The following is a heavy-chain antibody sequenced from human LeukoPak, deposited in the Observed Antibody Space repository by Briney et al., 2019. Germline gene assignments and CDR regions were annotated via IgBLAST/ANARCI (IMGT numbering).Heavy chain of an antibody. V-gene: IGHV3-23*01. D-gene: IGHD4-11*01. CDR2: ISGSGGTT. J-gene: IGHJ4*02. Sequence: PGGSLRLSCAASGFTFSSYAMSWVRQAPGKGLEWVSVISGSGGTTYYADSVKGRFTISRDKSKSTLYLQMNSLRADDTAVYYCAKDDYSDYSPDYWGQGTLVTVSS. CDR3: AKDDYSDYSPDY. CDR1: GFTFSSYA.